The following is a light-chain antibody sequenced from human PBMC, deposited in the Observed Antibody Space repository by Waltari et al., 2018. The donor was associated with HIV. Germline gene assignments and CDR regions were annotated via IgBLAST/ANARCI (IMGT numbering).Light chain of an antibody. J-gene: IGLJ2*01. Sequence: QSALTQPASVSGSPGQSITISCTGTSSDVGGYNYVSWYQQHPGKAPRLMIYEVSNRPSGVSNRFSGSKSGSTASRTISGLQAEDEADYYCSSYTSSSVVFGGGTKLTVL. CDR1: SSDVGGYNY. CDR3: SSYTSSSVV. CDR2: EVS. V-gene: IGLV2-14*01.